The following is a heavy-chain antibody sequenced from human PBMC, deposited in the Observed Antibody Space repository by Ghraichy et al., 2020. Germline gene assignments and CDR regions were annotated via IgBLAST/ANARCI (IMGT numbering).Heavy chain of an antibody. J-gene: IGHJ4*02. CDR2: FDPEDGET. Sequence: ASVKVSCKVSGYTLTELSMHWVRQAPGKGLEWMGGFDPEDGETIYAQKFQGRVTMTEDTSTDTAYMELSSLRSEDTAVYYCATWPHDYGDPIHDYWGQGTLVTVSS. CDR1: GYTLTELS. D-gene: IGHD4-17*01. CDR3: ATWPHDYGDPIHDY. V-gene: IGHV1-24*01.